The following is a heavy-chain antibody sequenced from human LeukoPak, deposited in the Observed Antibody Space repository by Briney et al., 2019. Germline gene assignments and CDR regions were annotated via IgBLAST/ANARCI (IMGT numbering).Heavy chain of an antibody. J-gene: IGHJ3*02. V-gene: IGHV3-21*01. CDR3: ARNWVAMIVVVDDALDI. CDR2: ITSRSNYI. CDR1: GFSFSNNS. Sequence: GGSLRLSCAASGFSFSNNSMNWVRQAPGRGLEWVSSITSRSNYIYYADSVKGRFTTSRDNAKNSVYLQMNSQRADDTAVYYCARNWVAMIVVVDDALDIWGQGIMVTVSS. D-gene: IGHD3-22*01.